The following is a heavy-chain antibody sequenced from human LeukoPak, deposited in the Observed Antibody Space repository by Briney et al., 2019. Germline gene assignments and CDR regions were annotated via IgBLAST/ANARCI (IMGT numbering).Heavy chain of an antibody. CDR2: INHSGST. CDR1: GGSFSGYY. CDR3: ARAVLSIFGYEFDY. V-gene: IGHV4-34*01. J-gene: IGHJ4*02. D-gene: IGHD3-3*01. Sequence: SETLSLTCAVYGGSFSGYYWSWIRQPPGKGLEWIGEINHSGSTNYNPSLKSRVTISVDTSKNQFSLKLSSVTAADTAVYYCARAVLSIFGYEFDYWGQGTLVTVSS.